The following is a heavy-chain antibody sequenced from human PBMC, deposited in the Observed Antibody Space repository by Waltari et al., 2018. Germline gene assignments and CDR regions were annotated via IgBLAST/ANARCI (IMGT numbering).Heavy chain of an antibody. CDR3: VRRHWEAGYYRDQ. V-gene: IGHV4-38-2*02. CDR2: LYHSGDT. J-gene: IGHJ4*02. D-gene: IGHD3-9*01. CDR1: GDSMFSSDHY. Sequence: QVQMQESGPTLVKPSQTLTLTCTVSGDSMFSSDHYWTWIRQAPGVGLEWMGSLYHSGDTYYNPSLESRVTISRDTSKNQFSLKVRSVTAADTALYYCVRRHWEAGYYRDQWGPGTLVTVSS.